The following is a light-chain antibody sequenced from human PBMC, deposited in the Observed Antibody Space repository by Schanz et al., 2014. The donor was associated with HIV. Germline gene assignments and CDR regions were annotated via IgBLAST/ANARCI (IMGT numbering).Light chain of an antibody. V-gene: IGLV4-69*02. CDR3: QTWDTGTWV. Sequence: QSVLTQSPSASASLGASVKLTCTLSSGHSTYVIAWHQQQPGKGPRFLMKVNSDVGHTKGDGIPDRFSGSSSGAERYLTISSLQSEDEADYYCQTWDTGTWVFGGGTKLTVL. CDR1: SGHSTYV. CDR2: VNSDVGH. J-gene: IGLJ3*02.